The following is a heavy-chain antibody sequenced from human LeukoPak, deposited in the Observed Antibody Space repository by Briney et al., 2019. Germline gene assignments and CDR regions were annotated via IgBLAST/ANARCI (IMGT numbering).Heavy chain of an antibody. D-gene: IGHD1-26*01. CDR2: INPSGGST. J-gene: IGHJ4*02. V-gene: IGHV1-46*01. CDR3: AREGNGADFDY. CDR1: GYTFTSYY. Sequence: ASVKVPCKASGYTFTSYYMHWVRQAPGQGLEWMGIINPSGGSTSYAQKFQGRVTMTRDTSTSTVYMELSSLRSEDTAVYYCAREGNGADFDYWGQGTLVTVSS.